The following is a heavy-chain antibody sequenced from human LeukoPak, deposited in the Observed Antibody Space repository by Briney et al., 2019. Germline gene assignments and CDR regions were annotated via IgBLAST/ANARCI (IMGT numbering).Heavy chain of an antibody. D-gene: IGHD6-19*01. CDR2: TNTDGSTI. CDR3: VRRSDWYYFDF. V-gene: IGHV3-74*01. J-gene: IGHJ4*02. CDR1: GFTFRASY. Sequence: GGSLRLSCAASGFTFRASYMHWVRQVPGQGLVWVSRTNTDGSTIVYAKSVKGRFTMSRDNAKNTLYLQMNSLRAEDTAIYYCVRRSDWYYFDFWGQGILVTVSS.